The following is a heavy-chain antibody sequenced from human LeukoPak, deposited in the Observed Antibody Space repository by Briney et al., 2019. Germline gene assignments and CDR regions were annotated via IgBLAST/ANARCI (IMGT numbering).Heavy chain of an antibody. D-gene: IGHD5/OR15-5a*01. V-gene: IGHV3-23*01. CDR1: GFTFSSFA. CDR3: ATLYDPLGGMDV. J-gene: IGHJ6*02. CDR2: ISGGGATT. Sequence: GGSLRLSCAASGFTFSSFAMSWVRQAPGKGLEWVSTISGGGATTYYADSMKGRSAISRDNSKNPLYLQMNSLRAEDTAVYYCATLYDPLGGMDVWGQGTTVTVS.